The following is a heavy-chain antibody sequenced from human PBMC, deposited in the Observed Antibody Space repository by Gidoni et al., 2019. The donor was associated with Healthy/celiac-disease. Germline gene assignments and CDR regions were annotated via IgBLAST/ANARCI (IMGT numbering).Heavy chain of an antibody. D-gene: IGHD5-12*01. CDR1: RGSISSGNYY. V-gene: IGHV4-30-4*01. Sequence: QVQLQESGQGLVKPSQTLSLPGTVSRGSISSGNYYWSWIRQPPGKGLDWIGYIYYSGGTYYNPALKSRVTISVDTSKNQFSLKLSSVTAADTDGYYCARGGYGDYFDYWGQGTLVTVSS. J-gene: IGHJ4*02. CDR2: IYYSGGT. CDR3: ARGGYGDYFDY.